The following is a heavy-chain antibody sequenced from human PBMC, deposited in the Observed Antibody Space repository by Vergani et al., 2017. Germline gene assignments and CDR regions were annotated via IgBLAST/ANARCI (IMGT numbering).Heavy chain of an antibody. Sequence: LEESGGGSVKPGGSLRLSCAASGSKFSDHYMSWIRQAPGKGLEWVSHISPGASTVSYTASVTGRFTDSRDTDNNSLTLDMTTLRVEDTAVYYCAKNPGISTTRHYYAMDVWGQGTTVTVSS. D-gene: IGHD1-1*01. J-gene: IGHJ6*02. CDR2: ISPGASTV. CDR1: GSKFSDHY. CDR3: AKNPGISTTRHYYAMDV. V-gene: IGHV3-11*04.